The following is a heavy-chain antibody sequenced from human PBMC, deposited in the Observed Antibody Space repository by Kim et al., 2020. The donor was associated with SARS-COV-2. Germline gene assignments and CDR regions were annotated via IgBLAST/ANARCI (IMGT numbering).Heavy chain of an antibody. D-gene: IGHD5-18*01. V-gene: IGHV4-39*01. CDR3: ARRGYSYGFGGRGGWYFDY. J-gene: IGHJ4*02. Sequence: SETLSLTCTVSGGSISSSSYYWGWIRQPPGKGLEWIGSIYYSGSTYYNPSLKSRVTISVDTSKNQFSLKLSSVTAADTAVYYCARRGYSYGFGGRGGWYFDYCGQGTLVTVSS. CDR2: IYYSGST. CDR1: GGSISSSSYY.